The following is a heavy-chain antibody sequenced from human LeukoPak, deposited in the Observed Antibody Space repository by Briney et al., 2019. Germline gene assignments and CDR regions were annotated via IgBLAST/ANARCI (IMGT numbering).Heavy chain of an antibody. J-gene: IGHJ4*02. Sequence: ASVKVSCKASGYTFTGYYMHWVRQAPGQGLEWMGWINPNSSGTNYAQKFQGRVTMTRDTSISTAYMEMSRLRSDDTAVYYCARAKRGSNVLRYFDRLFVYWGQGTLVTVSS. CDR1: GYTFTGYY. CDR2: INPNSSGT. CDR3: ARAKRGSNVLRYFDRLFVY. V-gene: IGHV1-2*02. D-gene: IGHD3-9*01.